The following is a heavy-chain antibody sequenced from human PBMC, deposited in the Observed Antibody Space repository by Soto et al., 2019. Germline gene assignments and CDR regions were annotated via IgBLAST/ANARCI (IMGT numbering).Heavy chain of an antibody. CDR2: ISYDGSNK. CDR1: GFTFSSYG. CDR3: AKDTNGYRIPPAVYYDYGMDV. V-gene: IGHV3-30*18. D-gene: IGHD5-18*01. J-gene: IGHJ6*02. Sequence: QVQLVESGGGVVQPGRSLRLSCAASGFTFSSYGMHWVRQAPGKGLEWVAVISYDGSNKYYADSVKGRFTISRDNSKKTLYLQMNRLRGEDRAVYYCAKDTNGYRIPPAVYYDYGMDVWGRGTTVTVSS.